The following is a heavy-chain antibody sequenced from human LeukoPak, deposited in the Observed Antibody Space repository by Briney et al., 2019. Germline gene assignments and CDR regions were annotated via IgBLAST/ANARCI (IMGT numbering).Heavy chain of an antibody. V-gene: IGHV3-23*01. CDR2: ISASGATT. CDR1: GFTFSNYA. CDR3: AKDQQMVPDNWFDP. J-gene: IGHJ5*02. D-gene: IGHD6-13*01. Sequence: GGSLRLSCAASGFTFSNYAMTWVRQPPGKGLEWVSAISASGATTNYADSVKGRFTISRDNSKNTLYLQMNSLRAKDTAVYYCAKDQQMVPDNWFDPWGQGTLVTVSS.